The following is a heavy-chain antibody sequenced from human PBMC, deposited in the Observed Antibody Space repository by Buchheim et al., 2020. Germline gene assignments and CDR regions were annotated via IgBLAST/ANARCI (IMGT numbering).Heavy chain of an antibody. D-gene: IGHD3-3*01. J-gene: IGHJ4*02. V-gene: IGHV1-8*01. Sequence: QVQLVQSGAEVKKPGASVKVSCKASGYTFTSYDINWVRQATGQGLEWMGWMNPNSGNTSYAQKFQGRVTMTRNTSISTAYMELSSLISEDTAVYYCARGPWFGDFWSGYQYYFDYWGQGTL. CDR1: GYTFTSYD. CDR3: ARGPWFGDFWSGYQYYFDY. CDR2: MNPNSGNT.